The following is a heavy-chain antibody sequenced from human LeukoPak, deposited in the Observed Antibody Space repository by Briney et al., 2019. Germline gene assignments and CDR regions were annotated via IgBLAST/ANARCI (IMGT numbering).Heavy chain of an antibody. D-gene: IGHD3-9*01. Sequence: SVTVSCTASGGTFSSYAISWVRQAPGQGLEWMGGTIPIFGTANYAQKFQGRVTMTTDTSTSTAYMELRTLRSDDTAVYYCARVGYDILTGPDYWGQGTLVTVSS. CDR3: ARVGYDILTGPDY. CDR2: TIPIFGTA. V-gene: IGHV1-69*05. CDR1: GGTFSSYA. J-gene: IGHJ4*02.